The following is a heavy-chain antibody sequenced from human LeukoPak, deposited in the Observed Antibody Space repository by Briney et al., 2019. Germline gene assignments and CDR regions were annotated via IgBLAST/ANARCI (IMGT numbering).Heavy chain of an antibody. CDR3: AREGLGSGAQVDY. V-gene: IGHV4-31*02. CDR2: IYYSGST. CDR1: GGSISNGGYY. D-gene: IGHD3-10*01. J-gene: IGHJ4*02. Sequence: SQTLSLTCTVSGGSISNGGYYWSWIRQHPGKGLEWIGYIYYSGSTYYNPSLKSRVTISVDTSKNQFSLKLSSVTAADTAVYYCAREGLGSGAQVDYWGQGTLVTVSS.